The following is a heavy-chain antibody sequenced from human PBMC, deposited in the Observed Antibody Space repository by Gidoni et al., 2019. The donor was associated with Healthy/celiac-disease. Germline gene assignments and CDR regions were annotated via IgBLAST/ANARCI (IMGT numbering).Heavy chain of an antibody. CDR2: IYWNDDK. D-gene: IGHD6-13*01. Sequence: QITLKESGSTLVKPTQTLTLTCTLAGFSLSTSGVGLGWIRQPPGKALEWLALIYWNDDKRYSPSLKSRLTITKDTSKNQVVLTMTNMDPVDTATYYCAHGIAAAGTTTWGQGTLVTVSS. CDR1: GFSLSTSGVG. V-gene: IGHV2-5*01. J-gene: IGHJ5*02. CDR3: AHGIAAAGTTT.